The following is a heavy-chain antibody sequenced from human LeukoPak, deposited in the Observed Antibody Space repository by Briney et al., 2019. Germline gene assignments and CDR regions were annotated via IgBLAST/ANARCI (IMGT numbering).Heavy chain of an antibody. CDR1: GFTFSSYA. J-gene: IGHJ4*02. V-gene: IGHV3-23*01. D-gene: IGHD2-2*02. CDR3: AKGGYCSSTSCYSLDY. CDR2: ISGSGGST. Sequence: GGSLRLSCAASGFTFSSYAMSWVRQAPGKGLEWVSAISGSGGSTYYADSVKGRFTISRDNSKNTLYLQMNSLRAEDTAVYYFAKGGYCSSTSCYSLDYWGQGTLVTVSS.